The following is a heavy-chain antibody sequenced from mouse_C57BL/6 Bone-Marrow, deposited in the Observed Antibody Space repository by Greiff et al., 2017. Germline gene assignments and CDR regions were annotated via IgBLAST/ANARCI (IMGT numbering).Heavy chain of an antibody. CDR1: GFSLSTSGMG. V-gene: IGHV8-12*01. D-gene: IGHD1-1*01. CDR2: IYWDDDK. J-gene: IGHJ1*03. Sequence: QVQLKVSGPGILQSSQTPSLTCSFSGFSLSTSGMGVSWIRQPSGKGLEWLAHIYWDDDKRYNPSLKSRLTISKDTSRNQVFLKITSVDTADTATYYCARRDYYGSSYDWYFDVWGTGTTVTVSS. CDR3: ARRDYYGSSYDWYFDV.